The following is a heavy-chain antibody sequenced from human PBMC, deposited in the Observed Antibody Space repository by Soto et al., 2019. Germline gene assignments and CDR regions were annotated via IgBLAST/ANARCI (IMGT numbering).Heavy chain of an antibody. CDR1: GYTFTSYG. J-gene: IGHJ4*02. CDR2: ISAYNGNT. CDR3: ARDSRTAYYDILTGYTKLWSLDY. V-gene: IGHV1-18*01. D-gene: IGHD3-9*01. Sequence: ASVKVSCKASGYTFTSYGISWVRQAPGQGLEWMGWISAYNGNTNYAQKLQGRVTMTTDTSTSTAYMELRSLRPDDTAVYYCARDSRTAYYDILTGYTKLWSLDYWGQGTLVTVSS.